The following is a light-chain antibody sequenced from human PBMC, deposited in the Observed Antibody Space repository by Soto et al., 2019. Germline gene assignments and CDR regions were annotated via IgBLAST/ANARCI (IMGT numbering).Light chain of an antibody. V-gene: IGLV1-40*01. CDR2: GNN. J-gene: IGLJ1*01. Sequence: QSVLTQPPSVSGAPGQRVTVSCTGTSSNIGAGYEVHWYHQLPGTAPKLLVSGNNNRPSGVPDRFSASKSGTSASLAITGLQAEDEADYYCQSYDSSLSAFYVFGTGTKVTVL. CDR1: SSNIGAGYE. CDR3: QSYDSSLSAFYV.